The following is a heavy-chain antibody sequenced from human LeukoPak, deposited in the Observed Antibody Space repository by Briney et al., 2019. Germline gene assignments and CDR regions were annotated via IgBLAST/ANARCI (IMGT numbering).Heavy chain of an antibody. CDR2: IYSSGNT. J-gene: IGHJ4*02. V-gene: IGHV4-59*01. CDR3: ARRYYHSSGSYSFDY. Sequence: SETLSLTCTVSGGSISSYYWSWIRQPPGKGLEWIGFIYSSGNTNYNPSLESRVTISVDTSKNQFSLKLRFVTAADTAVYYCARRYYHSSGSYSFDYWGRGTLVTVSS. CDR1: GGSISSYY. D-gene: IGHD3-22*01.